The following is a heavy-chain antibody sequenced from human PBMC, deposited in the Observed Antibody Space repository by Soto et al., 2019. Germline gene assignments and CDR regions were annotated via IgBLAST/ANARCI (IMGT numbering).Heavy chain of an antibody. CDR2: ISYDGSNK. CDR3: ARASYSRRITMIVVSLGY. CDR1: GFTFSGYA. J-gene: IGHJ4*02. D-gene: IGHD3-22*01. V-gene: IGHV3-30-3*01. Sequence: QVQLVESGGGVVQPGRSLRLSCTASGFTFSGYALHWVRQAPGKGLEWVAVISYDGSNKYYADSVKGRFTISRDNSKNTLYLQMSSLRAEDTTVYYCARASYSRRITMIVVSLGYWGQGTLATVSS.